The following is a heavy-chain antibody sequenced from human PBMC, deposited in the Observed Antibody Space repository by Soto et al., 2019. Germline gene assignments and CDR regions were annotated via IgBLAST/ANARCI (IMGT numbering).Heavy chain of an antibody. D-gene: IGHD3-10*01. Sequence: ASVKVSCKASGYTFTSYDINWVRQATGQGLEWMGWMNPNSGNTGYAQKFQGRVTMARNTSISTAYMELSSLRSEDTAVYYCARGWDVGTMVRGVNDYWGQGSLVTVSA. CDR2: MNPNSGNT. CDR1: GYTFTSYD. CDR3: ARGWDVGTMVRGVNDY. J-gene: IGHJ4*02. V-gene: IGHV1-8*01.